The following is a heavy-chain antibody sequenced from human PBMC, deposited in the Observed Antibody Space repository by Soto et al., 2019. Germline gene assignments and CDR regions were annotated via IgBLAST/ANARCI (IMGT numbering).Heavy chain of an antibody. CDR1: AGSFSGYY. J-gene: IGHJ4*02. CDR3: ARGTFGGVTVIPFDY. D-gene: IGHD3-16*02. Sequence: QVQLQQWGAGLLKPSETLSLTCAVYAGSFSGYYWSWIRQSPGKGLEWIGEVNHSGSTNYNPSLKSRVTISVDTSTNQFSLKLNSMTAADSAVYYCARGTFGGVTVIPFDYWGQGTRVSVSP. CDR2: VNHSGST. V-gene: IGHV4-34*01.